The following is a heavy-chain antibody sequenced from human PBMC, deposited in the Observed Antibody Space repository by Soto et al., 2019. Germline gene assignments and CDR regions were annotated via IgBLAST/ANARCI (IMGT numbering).Heavy chain of an antibody. D-gene: IGHD3-16*01. CDR3: TIEGAYPGPDFDY. CDR1: GFTFSDRY. CDR2: TKNKANSYTT. J-gene: IGHJ4*02. Sequence: PGGSLRLSCAASGFTFSDRYMDWVRQAPGKGLEWVGRTKNKANSYTTEYAASVKGRFTISIDYSRDSVYLQMNSLKTDDTAVYYCTIEGAYPGPDFDYWGQGTLVTVSS. V-gene: IGHV3-72*01.